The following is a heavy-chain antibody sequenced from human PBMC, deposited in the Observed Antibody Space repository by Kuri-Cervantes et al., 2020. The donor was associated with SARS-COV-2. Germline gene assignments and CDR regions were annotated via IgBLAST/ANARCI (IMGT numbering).Heavy chain of an antibody. CDR2: INPNSGGT. J-gene: IGHJ6*03. CDR3: ARDGSEYYDFWSGYYFNPATKPGGSTKYYYYYMDV. Sequence: ASVKVSCKASGYTFTGYYMHWVRQAPGQGLEWMGWINPNSGGTNYAQKFQGRVTMTRDTSISTAYMELSRLRSEDTAVYYCARDGSEYYDFWSGYYFNPATKPGGSTKYYYYYMDVWGKGTTVTVSS. CDR1: GYTFTGYY. V-gene: IGHV1-2*02. D-gene: IGHD3-3*01.